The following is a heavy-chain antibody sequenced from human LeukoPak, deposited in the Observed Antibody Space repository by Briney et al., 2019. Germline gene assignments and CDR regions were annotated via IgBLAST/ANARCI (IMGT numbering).Heavy chain of an antibody. Sequence: GGSLRLSCAASGFTFNSYAMSWVRQAPGKGLDWVSGISGSGGSTYYADSVKGRFTISRDNSKNTLYLQINSLRAEDTAVYYCAKQGRWGGFTDYWGQGTLVTVSS. J-gene: IGHJ4*02. CDR3: AKQGRWGGFTDY. D-gene: IGHD3-16*01. V-gene: IGHV3-23*01. CDR2: ISGSGGST. CDR1: GFTFNSYA.